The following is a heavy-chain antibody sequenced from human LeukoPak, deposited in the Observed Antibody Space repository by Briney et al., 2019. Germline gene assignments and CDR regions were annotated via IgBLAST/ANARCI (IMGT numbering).Heavy chain of an antibody. V-gene: IGHV3-74*01. J-gene: IGHJ2*01. CDR3: AKFQGDYYDSSGHTRYFDL. Sequence: GGSLRLSCAASGFTLSNSWMFWVRQPPGKGLKYVSEINNDGSRTSYADSVKGRFTISRGNSKNTLYLQMNSLTAEDTAVYYCAKFQGDYYDSSGHTRYFDLWGRGTLVTVSS. CDR2: INNDGSRT. D-gene: IGHD3-22*01. CDR1: GFTLSNSW.